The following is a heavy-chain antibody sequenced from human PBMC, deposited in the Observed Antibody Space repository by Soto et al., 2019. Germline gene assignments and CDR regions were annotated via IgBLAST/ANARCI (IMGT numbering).Heavy chain of an antibody. V-gene: IGHV4-34*01. D-gene: IGHD3-9*01. CDR1: GGSFSDYY. CDR3: ARGMSEGQIFYYFEY. J-gene: IGHJ4*02. Sequence: TSETLSLTCAVYGGSFSDYYWTWIRQPPGKGLEWIGEIHHSGSTKYNPSLKSRVTISVDTSKNQFSLNLSSVTAADTAVYYCARGMSEGQIFYYFEYWGQGALVTVSS. CDR2: IHHSGST.